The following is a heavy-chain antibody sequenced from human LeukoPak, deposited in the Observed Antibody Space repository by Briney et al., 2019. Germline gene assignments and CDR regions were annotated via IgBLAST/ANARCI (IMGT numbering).Heavy chain of an antibody. CDR1: GFNLSTYG. D-gene: IGHD3-3*01. J-gene: IGHJ4*02. CDR2: ISRGSSHI. V-gene: IGHV3-21*01. Sequence: GGSLRLSCAASGFNLSTYGFNWVRQAPGKGLGWVSSISRGSSHIYYGDSVKGRFTISRDNAKNSLYLQMNSLRAEDTAVYYCARVPNFWSGYYVDYWGQGTLVTVSS. CDR3: ARVPNFWSGYYVDY.